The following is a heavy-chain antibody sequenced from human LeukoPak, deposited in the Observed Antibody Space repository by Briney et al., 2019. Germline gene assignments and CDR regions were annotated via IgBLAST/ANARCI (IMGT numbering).Heavy chain of an antibody. CDR3: ARGHPGIAAGGLDY. CDR1: GYTFTRYG. D-gene: IGHD6-13*01. CDR2: ISANNGNT. J-gene: IGHJ4*02. Sequence: ASVKVSCKASGYTFTRYGISWVRQAPGQGLEWVGWISANNGNTNYEQKIQGRVTMTTDTSTSTAYMELRSLRSDDTAVYYCARGHPGIAAGGLDYWGQGTLVTVSS. V-gene: IGHV1-18*01.